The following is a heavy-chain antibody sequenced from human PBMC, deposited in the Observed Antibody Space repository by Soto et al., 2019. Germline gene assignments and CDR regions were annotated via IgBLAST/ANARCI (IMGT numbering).Heavy chain of an antibody. Sequence: QITLKESGPTLVKPTQTLTLTCTFSGFSLSTDGVGVGWIRQPPGKALEWLALIYWDDDKRYSPSLKSRLTITKDTSKNPVVLTMTNMDPVDTATYYCARMYSTTWYNLFDPWGQGTLVTVSS. V-gene: IGHV2-5*02. J-gene: IGHJ5*02. CDR1: GFSLSTDGVG. CDR3: ARMYSTTWYNLFDP. CDR2: IYWDDDK. D-gene: IGHD6-13*01.